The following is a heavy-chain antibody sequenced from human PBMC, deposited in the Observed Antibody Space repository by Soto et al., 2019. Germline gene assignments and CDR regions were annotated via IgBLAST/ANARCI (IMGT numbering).Heavy chain of an antibody. CDR3: VRDADETAIVPAPWLV. J-gene: IGHJ6*02. V-gene: IGHV4-4*02. CDR2: HYHSGST. D-gene: IGHD2-21*02. Sequence: SGTLSLTCAVPGGAISSSHWWGWVRQAPGEGLEWIGEHYHSGSTNHNPSLKSPITMSVDKSKNPFSVNLSSVTAADTAVYYCVRDADETAIVPAPWLVWGRGTMVTVSS. CDR1: GGAISSSHW.